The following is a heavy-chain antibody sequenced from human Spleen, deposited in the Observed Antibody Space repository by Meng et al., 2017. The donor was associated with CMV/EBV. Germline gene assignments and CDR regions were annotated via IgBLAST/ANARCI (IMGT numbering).Heavy chain of an antibody. D-gene: IGHD1-26*01. CDR1: GFTLSDSY. Sequence: GGSLRLSCAASGFTLSDSYMSWIRQAPGKGLEWIAFIRSSGSIRHYADSVKGRFTISRDNSKNTLYLQMNSLRAEDTAVYYCAKDLLIQWELLSYFGYWGQGTLVTVSS. CDR2: IRSSGSIR. J-gene: IGHJ4*02. CDR3: AKDLLIQWELLSYFGY. V-gene: IGHV3-11*01.